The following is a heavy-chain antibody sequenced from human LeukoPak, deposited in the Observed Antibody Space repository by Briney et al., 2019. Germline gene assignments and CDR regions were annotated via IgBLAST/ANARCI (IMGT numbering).Heavy chain of an antibody. V-gene: IGHV1-24*01. CDR1: GYTLTELS. J-gene: IGHJ4*02. CDR2: FDPEDGET. D-gene: IGHD3-3*01. CDR3: ATDRKLRFLEWSLDFDY. Sequence: ASVKASCKVSGYTLTELSMHWVRQAPGKGLEWMGGFDPEDGETIYAQKFQGRVTMTEDTSTDTAYMELSSLRSEDTAVYYCATDRKLRFLEWSLDFDYWGQGALVTVSS.